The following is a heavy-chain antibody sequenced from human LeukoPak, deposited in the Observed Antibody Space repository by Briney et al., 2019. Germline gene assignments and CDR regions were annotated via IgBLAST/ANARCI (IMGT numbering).Heavy chain of an antibody. CDR3: ARAYVAWPSLNY. Sequence: ASVKVSCKASGYTFTSYDINWVRQATGQGLEWMGWMNPNSGNTGYAQKFQGRVTITRNTSISTAYMELSSLRSEDTAVYYCARAYVAWPSLNYWGQGTLVTVSS. D-gene: IGHD2-15*01. J-gene: IGHJ4*02. CDR2: MNPNSGNT. V-gene: IGHV1-8*01. CDR1: GYTFTSYD.